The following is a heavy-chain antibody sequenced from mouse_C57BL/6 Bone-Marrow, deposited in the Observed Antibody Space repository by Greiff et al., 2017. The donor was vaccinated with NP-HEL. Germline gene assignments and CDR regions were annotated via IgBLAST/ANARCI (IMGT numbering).Heavy chain of an antibody. CDR3: ARDERVTTVVTYFDY. CDR2: ISDGGSYT. J-gene: IGHJ2*01. D-gene: IGHD1-1*01. CDR1: GFSFSSYA. Sequence: EVQRVESGGGLVKPGGSLKLSCAASGFSFSSYAMSWVRQTPEKRLEWVATISDGGSYTYYPDNVKGRFTISRDNAKNNLYLQMSHLKSEDTAMYYCARDERVTTVVTYFDYWGQGTTLTVSS. V-gene: IGHV5-4*01.